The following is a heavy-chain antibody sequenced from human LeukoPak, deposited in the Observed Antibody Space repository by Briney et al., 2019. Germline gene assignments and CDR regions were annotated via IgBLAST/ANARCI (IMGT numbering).Heavy chain of an antibody. CDR1: GGTFSSYA. V-gene: IGHV1-69*04. D-gene: IGHD4-17*01. J-gene: IGHJ4*02. CDR2: IIPILGIA. Sequence: ASVKVSCKASGGTFSSYAISWVRQAPGQGLEWMGRIIPILGIANYAQKFQGRVTITADKSTSTAYMELSSLRSEDTAVYYCASQAPNDYGDYVFNRWGQGTLVTVSS. CDR3: ASQAPNDYGDYVFNR.